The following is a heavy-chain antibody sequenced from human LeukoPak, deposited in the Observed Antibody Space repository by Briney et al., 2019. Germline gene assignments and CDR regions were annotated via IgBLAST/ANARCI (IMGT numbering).Heavy chain of an antibody. CDR3: ARGGDSSGWNAWFDP. J-gene: IGHJ5*02. Sequence: PSETLSLTCTVSGDSISNYYWNWIRQPPGKGLEWIGYIYHSGSTNYNPSLKSRVTISIDTPNHQFSLKLSSVTAADTAMYYCARGGDSSGWNAWFDPWGHGTLVTVSS. D-gene: IGHD6-25*01. CDR1: GDSISNYY. V-gene: IGHV4-59*01. CDR2: IYHSGST.